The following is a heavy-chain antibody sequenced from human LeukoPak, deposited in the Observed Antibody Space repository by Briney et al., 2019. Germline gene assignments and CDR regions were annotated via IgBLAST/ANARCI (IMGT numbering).Heavy chain of an antibody. CDR2: IYHSGST. J-gene: IGHJ5*02. CDR3: ARDAYYYGRGFDP. V-gene: IGHV4-39*07. CDR1: GGSVISGTYY. D-gene: IGHD3-10*01. Sequence: SETLSLTCTVSGGSVISGTYYWGWIRQPPGKGLEWIGSIYHSGSTYYNPSLKSRVTISVDTSKNQFSLKLSSVTAADTAVYYCARDAYYYGRGFDPWGQGTLVTVSS.